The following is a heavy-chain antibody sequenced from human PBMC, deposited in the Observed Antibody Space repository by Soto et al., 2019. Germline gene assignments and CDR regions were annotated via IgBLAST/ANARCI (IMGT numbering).Heavy chain of an antibody. V-gene: IGHV4-34*01. D-gene: IGHD3-9*01. J-gene: IGHJ6*02. Sequence: QVQLQQWGAGLLKPSETLSLTCAVYGGSFSGYYWSWIRQPPGKGLEWIGEINHSGSTNYNPSLKRRVTLSVDTSKNQFSLKLSSVTAADTAVYYCARGRHILTGYYRDLNYGMDVWGQGTTVTVSS. CDR2: INHSGST. CDR3: ARGRHILTGYYRDLNYGMDV. CDR1: GGSFSGYY.